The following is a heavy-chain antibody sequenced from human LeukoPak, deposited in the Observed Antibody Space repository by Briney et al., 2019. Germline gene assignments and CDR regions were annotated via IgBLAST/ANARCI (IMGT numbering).Heavy chain of an antibody. D-gene: IGHD3-16*02. J-gene: IGHJ4*02. Sequence: SETLSLTCAVYGGSFSGYYWSWIRQPPGKGLEWIGYIYYSGSTNYNPSLKSRVTISVDTSKNQFSLKLSSVTAADTAVYYCARGAYDYVWGSYRLPNIDYWGQGTLVTVSS. CDR1: GGSFSGYY. CDR2: IYYSGST. CDR3: ARGAYDYVWGSYRLPNIDY. V-gene: IGHV4-59*01.